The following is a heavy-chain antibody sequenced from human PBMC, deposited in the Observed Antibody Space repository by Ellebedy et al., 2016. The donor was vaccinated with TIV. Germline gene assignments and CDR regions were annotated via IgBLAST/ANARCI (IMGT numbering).Heavy chain of an antibody. J-gene: IGHJ3*02. CDR3: ARGVPDGAFDI. CDR2: MNPNSGNT. V-gene: IGHV1-8*02. Sequence: ASVKVSXXASGYTFTNYGISWVRQATGQGLEWMGWMNPNSGNTGYAQKFQGRVTMTRNTSISTAYMELSSLRSEDTAVYYCARGVPDGAFDIWGQGTMVTVSS. D-gene: IGHD5-24*01. CDR1: GYTFTNYG.